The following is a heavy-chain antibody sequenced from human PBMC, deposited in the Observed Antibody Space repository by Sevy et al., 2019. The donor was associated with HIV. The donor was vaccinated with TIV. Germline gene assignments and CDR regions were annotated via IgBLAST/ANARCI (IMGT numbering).Heavy chain of an antibody. D-gene: IGHD3-3*01. CDR3: AKDHYDYRTGYYGYYGMDD. J-gene: IGHJ6*02. Sequence: GGSLRLSCAASGFRFSDYGMHWVRQAPGKGLEWVSLIRFDGSMKYIADSVKGRFTISRDKVKDTWYLQMNSLRPEDTAVYYCAKDHYDYRTGYYGYYGMDDWGQGTTVTVSS. V-gene: IGHV3-30*02. CDR2: IRFDGSMK. CDR1: GFRFSDYG.